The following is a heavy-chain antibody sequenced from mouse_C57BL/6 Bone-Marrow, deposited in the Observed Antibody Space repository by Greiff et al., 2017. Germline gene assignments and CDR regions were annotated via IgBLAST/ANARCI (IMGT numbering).Heavy chain of an antibody. CDR2: IDPSDSYT. J-gene: IGHJ4*01. CDR3: ARESHDYSDAYAMDY. CDR1: GYTFTSYW. D-gene: IGHD2-12*01. V-gene: IGHV1-69*01. Sequence: QVQLKQPGAELVMPGASVKLSCKASGYTFTSYWMHWVKQRPGQGLEWIGEIDPSDSYTNYNQKFKGKSTLTVDKSSSTAYMQLSSLSTEESAVYYGARESHDYSDAYAMDYWGQGTSVTVS.